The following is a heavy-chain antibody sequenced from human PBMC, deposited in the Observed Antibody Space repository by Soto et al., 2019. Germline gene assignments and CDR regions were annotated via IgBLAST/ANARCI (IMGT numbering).Heavy chain of an antibody. D-gene: IGHD2-15*01. J-gene: IGHJ5*02. CDR2: IKSKTDGGTT. Sequence: PGGSLRLSCAASGFTFSNAWMSWVRQAPGKGLEWVGRIKSKTDGGTTDYAAPVKGRFTISRDDSKNTLYLQMNSLKTEDTAVYYCTTQPSCSGGSCYHKAPAWLDPWGQGTLVTVYS. CDR3: TTQPSCSGGSCYHKAPAWLDP. CDR1: GFTFSNAW. V-gene: IGHV3-15*01.